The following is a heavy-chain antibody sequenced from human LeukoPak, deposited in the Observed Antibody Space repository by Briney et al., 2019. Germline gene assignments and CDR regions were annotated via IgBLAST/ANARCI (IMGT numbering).Heavy chain of an antibody. D-gene: IGHD6-13*01. CDR3: ARGSSWYFDY. Sequence: PSETLSLTCTVSGGSISSGSYYWSWIRQPAGKGLEWIGRIYTSGSTNYNPSLKSRVTISVDTSKNQFSLKLSSVTAADTAVYYCARGSSWYFDYWGQGTLVTVSS. CDR1: GGSISSGSYY. CDR2: IYTSGST. J-gene: IGHJ4*02. V-gene: IGHV4-61*02.